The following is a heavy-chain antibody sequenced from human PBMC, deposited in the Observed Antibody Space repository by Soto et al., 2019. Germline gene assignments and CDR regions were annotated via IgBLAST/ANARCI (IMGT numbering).Heavy chain of an antibody. D-gene: IGHD6-6*01. V-gene: IGHV3-23*01. CDR3: AKARIAALGGSGYYYGMDV. CDR2: ISGSGGST. J-gene: IGHJ6*02. CDR1: GFTFSSYA. Sequence: GESLKISCAASGFTFSSYAMSWVRQAPGKGLEWVSAISGSGGSTYYADSVKGRFTISRDNSKNTLYLQMNSLRAEDTAVYYCAKARIAALGGSGYYYGMDVWGQGTTVTVSS.